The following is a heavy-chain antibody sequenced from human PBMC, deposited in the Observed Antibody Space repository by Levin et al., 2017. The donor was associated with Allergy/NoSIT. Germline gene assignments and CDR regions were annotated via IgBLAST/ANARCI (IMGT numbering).Heavy chain of an antibody. Sequence: KVSCKGSGYSFTSYWIGWVRQMPGKGLEWMGIIYPGDSDTRYSPSFQGQVTISADKSISTAYLQWSSLKASDTAMYYCARPPYLSSSSGYYYGMDVWGQGTTVTVSS. J-gene: IGHJ6*02. CDR1: GYSFTSYW. D-gene: IGHD6-6*01. CDR2: IYPGDSDT. CDR3: ARPPYLSSSSGYYYGMDV. V-gene: IGHV5-51*01.